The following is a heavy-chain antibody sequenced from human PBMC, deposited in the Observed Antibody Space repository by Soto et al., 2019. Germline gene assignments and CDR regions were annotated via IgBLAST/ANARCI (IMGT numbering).Heavy chain of an antibody. CDR3: ARSAPFDIYAITPVEF. V-gene: IGHV1-18*01. J-gene: IGHJ4*02. CDR1: VYTFTTLG. Sequence: QFRLGQSGPEVKKPGPSGKFSCKPSVYTFTTLGISWWRQAPGKGLEWVGWISANNGNTKYSQKFQGRVSLTTETSASTAYMELRSLRSDDTAVYYCARSAPFDIYAITPVEFWGQGTLVTVSS. CDR2: ISANNGNT. D-gene: IGHD3-9*01.